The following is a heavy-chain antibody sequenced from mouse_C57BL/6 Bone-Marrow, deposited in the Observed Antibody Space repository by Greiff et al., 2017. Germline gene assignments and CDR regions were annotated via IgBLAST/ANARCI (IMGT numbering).Heavy chain of an antibody. Sequence: VQLQQSGAELVKPGASVKLSCKASGYTFTSYWMHWVKQRPGQGLEWIGMIHPNSGSTNYNEKFKSKATLTVDKSSSTAYMQLSSLTSEDAAVYYCAKGAANRGVIGDYWGQGTSVTVSS. CDR2: IHPNSGST. J-gene: IGHJ4*01. V-gene: IGHV1-64*01. CDR1: GYTFTSYW. CDR3: AKGAANRGVIGDY. D-gene: IGHD1-1*01.